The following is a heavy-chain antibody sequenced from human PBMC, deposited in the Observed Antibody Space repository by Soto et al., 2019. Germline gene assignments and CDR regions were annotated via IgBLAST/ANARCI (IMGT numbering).Heavy chain of an antibody. V-gene: IGHV1-2*04. D-gene: IGHD6-6*01. CDR1: GYTFTGYY. CDR3: ARSSSPDYYYYYGMDV. J-gene: IGHJ6*02. Sequence: QVQLVQSGAEVKKPGASVKVSCKASGYTFTGYYMHWVRQAPGQGLEWMGWINPNSGGTNYAQKFQGWVTMTRDTSISTAYMELSRLRSDDTAVYYCARSSSPDYYYYYGMDVWGQGTTVTVSS. CDR2: INPNSGGT.